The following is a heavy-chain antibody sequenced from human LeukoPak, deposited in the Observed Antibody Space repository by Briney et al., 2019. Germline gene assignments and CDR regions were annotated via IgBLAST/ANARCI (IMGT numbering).Heavy chain of an antibody. V-gene: IGHV3-66*02. CDR2: IYSDGST. J-gene: IGHJ4*02. Sequence: PGGSLRLSCAASGFTSSIYAMSWVRQAPGKGLEWVSVIYSDGSTYYADSVKGRFTISRDNSKNLLYLQMNSLRAEDTAVFYCARGGSGWSAPDYWGQGTLVTVSS. CDR3: ARGGSGWSAPDY. D-gene: IGHD6-19*01. CDR1: GFTSSIYA.